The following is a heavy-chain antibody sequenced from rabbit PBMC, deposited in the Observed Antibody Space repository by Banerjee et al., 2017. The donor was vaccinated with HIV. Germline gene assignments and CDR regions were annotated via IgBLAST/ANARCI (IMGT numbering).Heavy chain of an antibody. J-gene: IGHJ2*01. CDR3: ARDSDGYGGYLDAFDP. Sequence: QEQLEESGGDLVKPEGSLTLTCTASGFSFSNSYYMCWVRQAPGKGLEWIACIYTGSSSTYYASWAKGRFTISKTSSTTVTLQMTSLTAADTATYFCARDSDGYGGYLDAFDPWGPGTLVTVS. CDR2: IYTGSSST. CDR1: GFSFSNSYY. V-gene: IGHV1S45*01. D-gene: IGHD6-1*01.